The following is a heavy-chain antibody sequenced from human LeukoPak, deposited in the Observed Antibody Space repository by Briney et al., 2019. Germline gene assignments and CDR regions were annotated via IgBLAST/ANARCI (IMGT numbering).Heavy chain of an antibody. D-gene: IGHD6-19*01. CDR1: GFTFSSYG. CDR2: IRYDGSNK. Sequence: GGSLRLSCAASGFTFSSYGMHGGRQAPGKGLELVAFIRYDGSNKYYADSVKGRFTISRENSKNTLYLQMNSLRSEATAVYYCARFAVHRRITVAGQFGLDYWGQGTLVSLSS. V-gene: IGHV3-30*02. J-gene: IGHJ4*02. CDR3: ARFAVHRRITVAGQFGLDY.